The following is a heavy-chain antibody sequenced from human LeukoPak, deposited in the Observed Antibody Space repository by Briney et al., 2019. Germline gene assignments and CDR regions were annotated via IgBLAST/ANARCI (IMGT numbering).Heavy chain of an antibody. J-gene: IGHJ4*02. D-gene: IGHD3-22*01. CDR1: GGTFSRYP. CDR3: AARFNPRDSSGYMFDS. CDR2: IIPIVGRT. V-gene: IGHV1-69*05. Sequence: GASVKVSCKAPGGTFSRYPISWVRQAPGQGLEWMGTIIPIVGRTFYAQKFLGRVTITTDESTSTVYMALSSLRSEDTAVFYCAARFNPRDSSGYMFDSWGQGSLVTVSS.